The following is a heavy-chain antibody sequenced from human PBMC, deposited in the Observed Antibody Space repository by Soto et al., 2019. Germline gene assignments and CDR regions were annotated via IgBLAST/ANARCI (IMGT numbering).Heavy chain of an antibody. Sequence: QVQLQESGPGLVKPSQTLSLTCTVSGGSISSGGYYWSWIRQHPGKGLEWIGYISYSGSTYYNQSLKSRVTKSVDTSKNQFSLKLSSCTAADTAVYYCARAVVVVSNWFDPWGQGTLVTVSS. CDR2: ISYSGST. D-gene: IGHD2-15*01. CDR3: ARAVVVVSNWFDP. J-gene: IGHJ5*02. V-gene: IGHV4-31*03. CDR1: GGSISSGGYY.